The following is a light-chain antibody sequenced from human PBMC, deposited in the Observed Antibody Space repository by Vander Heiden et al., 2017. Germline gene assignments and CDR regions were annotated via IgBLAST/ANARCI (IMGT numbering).Light chain of an antibody. CDR3: QHLNGYPLS. V-gene: IGKV1-9*01. J-gene: IGKJ4*01. Sequence: LQLTLSPPLLSASGGDRVAITCRASQGISSSLAWYQQKPEKAPRLLIYAASTLQSGVPSRFSGSGSGTEFTLTISSLQPEDFATYYCQHLNGYPLSFGGGTKVEIK. CDR2: AAS. CDR1: QGISSS.